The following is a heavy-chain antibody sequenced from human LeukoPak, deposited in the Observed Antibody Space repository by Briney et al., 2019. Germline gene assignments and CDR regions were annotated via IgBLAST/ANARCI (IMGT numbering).Heavy chain of an antibody. V-gene: IGHV4-61*02. Sequence: SETLSLTCTVSGGSLSSGSYYWSWIRQPAGKGLEWIGRIYTSGSTNYNPSLKSRVTISLDTSKNQFSLKLSSVTAADTAVYYCARRRYGSGSYYKPPDYWGQGTLVTVSS. CDR3: ARRRYGSGSYYKPPDY. CDR1: GGSLSSGSYY. CDR2: IYTSGST. D-gene: IGHD3-10*01. J-gene: IGHJ4*02.